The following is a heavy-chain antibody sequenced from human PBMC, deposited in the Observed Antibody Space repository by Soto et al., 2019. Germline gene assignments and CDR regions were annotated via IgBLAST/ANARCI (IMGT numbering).Heavy chain of an antibody. J-gene: IGHJ4*02. V-gene: IGHV3-30-3*01. Sequence: QVQLVESGGGVVQPGRSLRLSCAASGFTFSSYAMHWVRQAPGKGLEWVAVISYDGSNKYYADSVKGRFTISRVNSKNTLYLQMNSLRAEDTAVYYCARDAYSSGWGFDYWGQGTLVTVSS. CDR2: ISYDGSNK. D-gene: IGHD6-19*01. CDR1: GFTFSSYA. CDR3: ARDAYSSGWGFDY.